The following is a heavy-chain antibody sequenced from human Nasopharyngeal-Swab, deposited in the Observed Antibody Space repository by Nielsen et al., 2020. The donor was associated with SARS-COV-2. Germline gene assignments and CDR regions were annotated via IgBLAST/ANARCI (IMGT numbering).Heavy chain of an antibody. D-gene: IGHD3-10*01. CDR3: ARGAGSDFDY. CDR1: VGSIRSYY. CDR2: IYYSGST. Sequence: ETLSLTCTVSVGSIRSYYWSCIRQPPGKGLEWIGYIYYSGSTNYNPSLKSRVTISVDTSKNQFSLKLSSVTAADTAVYYCARGAGSDFDYWGQGTLVTVSS. J-gene: IGHJ4*02. V-gene: IGHV4-59*01.